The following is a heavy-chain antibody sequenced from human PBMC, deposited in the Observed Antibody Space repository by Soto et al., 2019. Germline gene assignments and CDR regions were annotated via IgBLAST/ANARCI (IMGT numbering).Heavy chain of an antibody. J-gene: IGHJ6*02. V-gene: IGHV3-30-3*01. CDR3: ARGTTTSALSAMDV. D-gene: IGHD1-1*01. CDR1: GFTFSYHA. CDR2: ISYDGDNK. Sequence: QVQLVESGGGVVQPGRSLRLSCAASGFTFSYHALNWVRQAPGKGLEWVAVISYDGDNKYIAESVKGRFTISRDNSKNTVSLQMNSLRTEDTAMYVCARGTTTSALSAMDVWGQGTTVNVSS.